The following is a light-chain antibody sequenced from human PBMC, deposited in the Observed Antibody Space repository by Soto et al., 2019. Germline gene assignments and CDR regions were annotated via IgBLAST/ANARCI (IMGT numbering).Light chain of an antibody. Sequence: IMLNQYPGALFLPPGERGTQWCRVGRRCISNYLAWYQQKPGKAPRLLIYGASNRATGIPARFSGSGSGTDFTLTISSLQPEDFAVYFCLRCSSSQWTFGQGTKVDNK. V-gene: IGKV3-20*01. CDR1: RRCISNY. CDR2: GAS. CDR3: LRCSSSQWT. J-gene: IGKJ1*01.